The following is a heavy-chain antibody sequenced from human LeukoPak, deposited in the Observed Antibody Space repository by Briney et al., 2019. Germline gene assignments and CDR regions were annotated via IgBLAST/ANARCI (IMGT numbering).Heavy chain of an antibody. V-gene: IGHV4-34*01. CDR3: ARATIVVVPAATFLYSSSLSVGWFDP. CDR1: GGSFSGYY. J-gene: IGHJ5*02. CDR2: INHSGST. D-gene: IGHD2-2*01. Sequence: PSETLSLTCAVYGGSFSGYYWSWIRQPPGKGLEWIGEINHSGSTNYNPSLKSRVTISVDTSKNQFSLKLSSVTAADTAVYYCARATIVVVPAATFLYSSSLSVGWFDPWGQGTLVTVSS.